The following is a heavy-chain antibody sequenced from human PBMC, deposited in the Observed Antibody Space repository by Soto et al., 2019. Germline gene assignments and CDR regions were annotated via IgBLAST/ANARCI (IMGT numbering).Heavy chain of an antibody. CDR1: GGTFSTYG. Sequence: QVQLVQSGAEVKKPGSSVKVSCKASGGTFSTYGINWVRLAPGQGLEWMGWIIPKFGTTKNAQKFQGRVTPTADASTNTAYMELKYLRSADTAVYFCARVVDPYYGGTSLSIDYWGQGTLVTVSS. J-gene: IGHJ4*02. D-gene: IGHD4-17*01. CDR2: IIPKFGTT. CDR3: ARVVDPYYGGTSLSIDY. V-gene: IGHV1-69*13.